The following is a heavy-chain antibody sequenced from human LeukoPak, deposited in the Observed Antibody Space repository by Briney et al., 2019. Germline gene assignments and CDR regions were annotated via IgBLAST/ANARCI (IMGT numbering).Heavy chain of an antibody. D-gene: IGHD2-15*01. Sequence: GGSLRLSCAASGFTFSSYWMSWVRQAPGKGLEWVANIKQDGSEKYYVDSVKGRFTISRDNAKNSLYLQMNSLRAEDTAVYYCARVHRYCSGGSCYSDYWGQGTLVTVSS. CDR2: IKQDGSEK. CDR3: ARVHRYCSGGSCYSDY. J-gene: IGHJ4*02. V-gene: IGHV3-7*01. CDR1: GFTFSSYW.